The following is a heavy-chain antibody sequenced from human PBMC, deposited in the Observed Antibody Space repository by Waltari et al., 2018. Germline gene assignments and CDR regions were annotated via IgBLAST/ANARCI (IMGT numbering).Heavy chain of an antibody. Sequence: EVQLVESGGGLVQPGRSLRLSCVGSGFTFDDYAMHWVRQPPGKGLEWVSGINYNSASIGYGGSMKGRFIISRDNARNSLYLQMNSLTTEDTALYYCLKKNDEVFDRNGLVYDAFDMWGQGTMVTVSP. D-gene: IGHD3-22*01. V-gene: IGHV3-9*01. J-gene: IGHJ3*02. CDR3: LKKNDEVFDRNGLVYDAFDM. CDR1: GFTFDDYA. CDR2: INYNSASI.